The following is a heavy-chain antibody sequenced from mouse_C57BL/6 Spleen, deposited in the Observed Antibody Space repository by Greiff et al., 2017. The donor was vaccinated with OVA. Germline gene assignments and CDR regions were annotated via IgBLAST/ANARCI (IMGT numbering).Heavy chain of an antibody. CDR3: AIYYGSRGNYFDY. D-gene: IGHD1-1*01. V-gene: IGHV1-54*01. J-gene: IGHJ2*01. CDR2: IYPGSGGT. CDR1: GYAFTNYL. Sequence: QVQLQQSGAELVRPGTSVKVSCKASGYAFTNYLIEWVKQRPGQGLEWIGVIYPGSGGTNYNEKFKGKATLTADKSSSTAYMQLSSLTSEDSAVYFCAIYYGSRGNYFDYWGQGTTLTVSS.